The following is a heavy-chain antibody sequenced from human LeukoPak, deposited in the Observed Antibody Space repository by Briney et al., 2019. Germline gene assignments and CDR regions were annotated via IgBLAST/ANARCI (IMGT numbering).Heavy chain of an antibody. J-gene: IGHJ4*02. Sequence: GGSLRLSCVVSGFSFSDAWMSWVRKAPGRGLEWIGRIRSKTDSETTEYAAPVKRRFSISRDDSKKTLYLQMNSLKTEDTAVYYCTTGRFPPRYWGQGTLVTVSS. CDR3: TTGRFPPRY. D-gene: IGHD3-3*01. CDR2: IRSKTDSETT. V-gene: IGHV3-15*01. CDR1: GFSFSDAW.